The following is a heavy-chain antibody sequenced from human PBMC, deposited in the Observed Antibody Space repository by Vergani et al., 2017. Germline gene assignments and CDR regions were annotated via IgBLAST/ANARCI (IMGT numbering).Heavy chain of an antibody. CDR1: GGSFSGYY. CDR3: ARGPISSSPYFDY. V-gene: IGHV4-34*01. J-gene: IGHJ4*02. D-gene: IGHD6-6*01. CDR2: INHSGST. Sequence: QVQLQQWGAGLLKPSETLSLTCAVYGGSFSGYYWSWIRQPPGKGLEWIGEINHSGSTNYNPSLKSRVTISVDTSKNQFSLKLSSVTAADTAVYYWARGPISSSPYFDYWGQGTLVTVSS.